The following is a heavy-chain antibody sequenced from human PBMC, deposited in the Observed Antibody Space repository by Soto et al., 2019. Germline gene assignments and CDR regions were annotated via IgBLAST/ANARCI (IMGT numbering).Heavy chain of an antibody. CDR1: GYMFTTYG. Sequence: QVQLVQSGGEVKKPGASVEVSCRTSGYMFTTYGISWVRQAPGQGLEWMAWISAYNGNKKYAQKFQGRVTMTTDTSTSTVSMELRNLXXDXXGTYFCARTGGGMAARPLEYWGQGTLVTV. V-gene: IGHV1-18*04. D-gene: IGHD6-6*01. CDR3: ARTGGGMAARPLEY. CDR2: ISAYNGNK. J-gene: IGHJ4*02.